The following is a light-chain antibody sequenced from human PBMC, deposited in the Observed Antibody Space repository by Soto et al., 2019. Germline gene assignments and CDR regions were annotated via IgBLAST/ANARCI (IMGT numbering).Light chain of an antibody. V-gene: IGKV2-28*01. CDR2: LAS. J-gene: IGKJ5*01. CDR1: KNFLHSNGYNY. CDR3: IQPLQTLTT. Sequence: IAVTKSRLALAMGCGRLSAIAGRSSKNFLHSNGYNYLDWYLQKPGQSPQLLIYLASNRSSGVPDRVSGRGAGTEVTPNSSRLDADHVGVFSCIQPLQTLTTCGQGTRLEIK.